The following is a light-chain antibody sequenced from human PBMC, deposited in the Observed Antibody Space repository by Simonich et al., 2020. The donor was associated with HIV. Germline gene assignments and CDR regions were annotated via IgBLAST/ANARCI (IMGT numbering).Light chain of an antibody. V-gene: IGKV2-29*02. Sequence: DIVMTQTPLSLSVPPGQPASISCNSSPGLLHRDGKTYFYWYLQRPGQSPQLLIYEVSSRFSGVPDRFSGSGSGTDFTLKISRVETEDVGVYYCMQGLLPYTFGQGTKLEIK. CDR1: PGLLHRDGKTY. CDR3: MQGLLPYT. J-gene: IGKJ2*01. CDR2: EVS.